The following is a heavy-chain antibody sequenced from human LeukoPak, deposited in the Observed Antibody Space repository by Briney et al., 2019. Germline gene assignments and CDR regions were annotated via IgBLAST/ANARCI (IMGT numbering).Heavy chain of an antibody. CDR2: INHSGST. J-gene: IGHJ4*02. CDR1: GGSFSGYY. Sequence: SSETLSLTCAVYGGSFSGYYWSWIRQPPGKGLEWIGEINHSGSTNYNPSLKSRVTISVDTSKNQFSLKLSSVTAADTAVYYCARGSRGYSYGLHDYWGQGTLVTVSS. D-gene: IGHD5-18*01. CDR3: ARGSRGYSYGLHDY. V-gene: IGHV4-34*01.